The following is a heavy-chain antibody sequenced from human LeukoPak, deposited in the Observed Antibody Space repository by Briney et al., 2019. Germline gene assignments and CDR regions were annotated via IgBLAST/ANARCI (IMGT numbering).Heavy chain of an antibody. CDR2: INTNTGNP. CDR3: ATESYSGSYLYAFDI. CDR1: GYTFTSYA. J-gene: IGHJ3*02. V-gene: IGHV7-4-1*02. Sequence: WASVKVSCKASGYTFTSYAMNWVRQAPGQGLEWMGWINTNTGNPTYAQGFTGRFVFSLDTSVSTAYLQISSLKAEDTAVYYCATESYSGSYLYAFDIWGQGTMVTVSS. D-gene: IGHD1-26*01.